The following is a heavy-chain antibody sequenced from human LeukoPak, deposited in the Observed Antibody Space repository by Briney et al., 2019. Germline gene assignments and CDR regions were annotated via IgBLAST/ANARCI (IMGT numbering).Heavy chain of an antibody. CDR2: ISNSGST. CDR3: ARHARGYSFGAWFDP. Sequence: SETLSLTCTVPGGSVNSSYWSWVRQPPAKGLEWIGFISNSGSTNYSPSFTRRLTISVDTSKSQVSLRLTSVTAADTAVYYCARHARGYSFGAWFDPWGQGVLVTVSS. J-gene: IGHJ5*02. V-gene: IGHV4-59*02. D-gene: IGHD5-12*01. CDR1: GGSVNSSY.